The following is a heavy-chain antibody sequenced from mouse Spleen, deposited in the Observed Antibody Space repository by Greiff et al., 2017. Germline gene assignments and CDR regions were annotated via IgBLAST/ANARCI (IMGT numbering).Heavy chain of an antibody. Sequence: EVKLVESGGGLVKLGGSLKLSCAASGFTFSSYAMSWVRQTPEKRLEWVATISSGGGNTYYPDSVKGRFTISRDNAKNTLYLQMSSLKSEDTAMYYCARLYYYGSSFFDYWGQGTTLTVSS. D-gene: IGHD1-1*01. CDR2: ISSGGGNT. V-gene: IGHV5-9*04. CDR3: ARLYYYGSSFFDY. CDR1: GFTFSSYA. J-gene: IGHJ2*01.